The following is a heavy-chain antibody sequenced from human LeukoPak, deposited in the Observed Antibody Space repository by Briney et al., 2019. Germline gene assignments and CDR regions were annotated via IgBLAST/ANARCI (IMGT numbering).Heavy chain of an antibody. Sequence: GASVKVSCKASGYTFTSYGISWVRQAPGQGLEWMGWISAYNGNTNYAQRLQGRVTMTTDTSTSTAYMELSSLRSEDTAVYYCARGHLVRGKYSSGWYKVDYWGQGTLVTVSS. J-gene: IGHJ4*02. CDR2: ISAYNGNT. D-gene: IGHD6-19*01. CDR1: GYTFTSYG. V-gene: IGHV1-18*01. CDR3: ARGHLVRGKYSSGWYKVDY.